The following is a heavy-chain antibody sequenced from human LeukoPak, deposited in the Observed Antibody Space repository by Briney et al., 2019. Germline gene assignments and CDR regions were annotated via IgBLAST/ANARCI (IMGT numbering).Heavy chain of an antibody. CDR3: ARSKLTNYDFWSGYYKDEYYFDY. Sequence: GGSLRLSCAASGFTFSSYGMHWVRQAPGKGLEWVAVISYDGSNKYYADSVKGRFTISRDNSKNTLYLQMNSLRAEDTAVYYCARSKLTNYDFWSGYYKDEYYFDYWGQGTLVTVSS. CDR2: ISYDGSNK. D-gene: IGHD3-3*01. J-gene: IGHJ4*02. V-gene: IGHV3-30*03. CDR1: GFTFSSYG.